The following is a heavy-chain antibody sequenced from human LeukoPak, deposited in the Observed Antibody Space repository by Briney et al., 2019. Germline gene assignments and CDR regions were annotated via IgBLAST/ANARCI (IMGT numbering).Heavy chain of an antibody. D-gene: IGHD5-12*01. CDR3: AKAPWDTIPPRGYSGYDPHFDY. Sequence: QPGGSLTLSCAVSGVTVSTNYMGWVRQAPGKGLEWVSAISGSGGSTYYADSVKGRFTISRDNSKNTLYLQMNSLRAEDTAVYYCAKAPWDTIPPRGYSGYDPHFDYWGQGTLVTVSS. V-gene: IGHV3-23*01. CDR2: ISGSGGST. CDR1: GVTVSTNY. J-gene: IGHJ4*02.